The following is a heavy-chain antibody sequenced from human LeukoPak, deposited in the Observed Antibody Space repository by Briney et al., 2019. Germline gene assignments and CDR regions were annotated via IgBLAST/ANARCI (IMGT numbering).Heavy chain of an antibody. J-gene: IGHJ5*02. CDR1: GFTYTNYW. CDR2: INPDGTII. Sequence: GGSLILSCVASGFTYTNYWMHWFRQVSGKGPVWVSRINPDGTIIDYADLVKGRFTISRDNAKNLLYLQMKGLRADDTALYYCAKDLSWNTADRWGQGTLVTVSS. V-gene: IGHV3-74*01. D-gene: IGHD1/OR15-1a*01. CDR3: AKDLSWNTADR.